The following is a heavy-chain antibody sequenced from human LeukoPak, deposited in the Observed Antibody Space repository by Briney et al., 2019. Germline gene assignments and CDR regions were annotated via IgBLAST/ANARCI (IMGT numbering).Heavy chain of an antibody. CDR3: ARDQCSGWGFDY. Sequence: GSLRLSCVASGFTFSSYTIHWVRQAPGKGLKWVAVISYDGSNKYYADSVKGRFTISGDNSKNTLYLQMNSLRAEDAAMYYCARDQCSGWGFDYWGQGTLVTVSS. CDR2: ISYDGSNK. J-gene: IGHJ4*02. V-gene: IGHV3-30*04. CDR1: GFTFSSYT. D-gene: IGHD6-25*01.